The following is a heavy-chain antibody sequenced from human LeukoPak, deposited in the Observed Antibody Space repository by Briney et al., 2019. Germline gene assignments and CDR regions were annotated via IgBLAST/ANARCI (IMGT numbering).Heavy chain of an antibody. CDR1: GGSISSSSYY. Sequence: SETLSLTCTVSGGSISSSSYYWGWIRQPPGKGLEWIGSIYYSGSTYYNPSLKSRVTISVDTSKNQFSLKLSSVTAADTAVYYCATNPPYYYDSSGYPSWGQGTLVTVSS. CDR2: IYYSGST. J-gene: IGHJ4*02. CDR3: ATNPPYYYDSSGYPS. V-gene: IGHV4-39*01. D-gene: IGHD3-22*01.